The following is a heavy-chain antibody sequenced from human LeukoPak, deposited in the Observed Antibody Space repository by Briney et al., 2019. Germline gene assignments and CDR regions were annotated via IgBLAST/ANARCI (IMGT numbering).Heavy chain of an antibody. Sequence: GGSLRLSCAASGFTFSSYAMSWVRQAPGKGLEWVSTISGTGGSTYYADSVKGQFTISRDNSKNTLYLQMNSLRAEDTAVYYCAKVRQMDYYDSSGYYDYYGMDVWGQGTTVTVSS. CDR3: AKVRQMDYYDSSGYYDYYGMDV. D-gene: IGHD3-22*01. CDR1: GFTFSSYA. J-gene: IGHJ6*02. V-gene: IGHV3-23*01. CDR2: ISGTGGST.